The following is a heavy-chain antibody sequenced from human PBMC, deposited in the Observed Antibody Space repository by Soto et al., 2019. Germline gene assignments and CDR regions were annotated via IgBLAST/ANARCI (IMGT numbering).Heavy chain of an antibody. CDR2: IYYSGST. J-gene: IGHJ5*02. Sequence: SEXLSLSCTVSGGSISNYYWSWIRQPPGKGLEKIGYIYYSGSTNYNPSLKSRVTISVDTSKNQFSLKLSSVTAADTAVYYCARGHTYYYDSGGYYWFDPWGPGTLVTVSS. CDR1: GGSISNYY. D-gene: IGHD3-22*01. V-gene: IGHV4-59*01. CDR3: ARGHTYYYDSGGYYWFDP.